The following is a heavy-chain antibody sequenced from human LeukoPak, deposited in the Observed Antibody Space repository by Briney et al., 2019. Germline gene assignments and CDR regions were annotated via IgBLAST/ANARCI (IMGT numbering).Heavy chain of an antibody. J-gene: IGHJ6*02. D-gene: IGHD4-17*01. CDR3: ARVPRFSGDYVGAYYYYGMDV. CDR2: IYYSGST. Sequence: SETLSLTCTVSGGSISSYYWSWIRQPPGKGLEWIGYIYYSGSTNYNPSPKSRVTISVDTSKNQFSLKLSSVTAADTAVYYCARVPRFSGDYVGAYYYYGMDVWGQGTTVTVSS. CDR1: GGSISSYY. V-gene: IGHV4-59*01.